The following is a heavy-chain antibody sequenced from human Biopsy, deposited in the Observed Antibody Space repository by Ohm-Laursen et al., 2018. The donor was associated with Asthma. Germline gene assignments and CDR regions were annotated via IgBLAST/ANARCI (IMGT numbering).Heavy chain of an antibody. Sequence: ASVKVSCKASGYPLIGYHIHWMRQAPGQGLEWMGRINPNSGATNYAQKFQGRVTMTRDTSISTAYMEVSRLRSDDTAVYYCARGQKSAGDRWFDPWGQGTLVTVSS. D-gene: IGHD6-13*01. CDR3: ARGQKSAGDRWFDP. CDR1: GYPLIGYH. CDR2: INPNSGAT. J-gene: IGHJ5*02. V-gene: IGHV1-2*06.